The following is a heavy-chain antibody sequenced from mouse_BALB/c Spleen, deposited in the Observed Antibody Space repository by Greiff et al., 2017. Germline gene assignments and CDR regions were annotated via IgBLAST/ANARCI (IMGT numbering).Heavy chain of an antibody. V-gene: IGHV1-7*01. CDR3: ARMSAAY. CDR1: GYTFTSYW. CDR2: INPSTGYT. J-gene: IGHJ3*01. Sequence: QVQLQQSGAELAKPGASVKMSCKASGYTFTSYWMHWVKQRPGQGLEWIGYINPSTGYTEYNQKFKDKATLTADKSSSTAYMQLSSLTSEDSAVYYCARMSAAYWGQGTLVTVSA.